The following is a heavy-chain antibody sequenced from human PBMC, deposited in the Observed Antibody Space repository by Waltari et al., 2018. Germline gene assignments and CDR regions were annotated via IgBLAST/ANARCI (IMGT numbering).Heavy chain of an antibody. Sequence: QVQLVESGGGVVQPGRSLRLSCAASGFTFSSYAMHWVRQAPGKGLEWVAVISYDGSNKYYADSVKGRFTISRDNSKNTLYLQMNSLRAEDTAVYYCARDGPRLEPPTGEFDYWGQGTLVTVSS. CDR1: GFTFSSYA. V-gene: IGHV3-30*07. CDR2: ISYDGSNK. D-gene: IGHD7-27*01. CDR3: ARDGPRLEPPTGEFDY. J-gene: IGHJ4*02.